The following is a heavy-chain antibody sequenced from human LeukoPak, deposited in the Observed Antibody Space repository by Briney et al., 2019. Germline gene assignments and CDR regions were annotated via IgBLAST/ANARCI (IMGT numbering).Heavy chain of an antibody. CDR3: ARRDIVVVPAAFDAFDI. J-gene: IGHJ3*02. Sequence: SETLSLTCAVYGGSFSGYYWSWIRQPPGRGLEWIGEINHSGSTNYNPSLKSRVTISVDTSKNQFSLKLSSVTAADTAVYYCARRDIVVVPAAFDAFDIWGQGTMVTVSS. CDR1: GGSFSGYY. D-gene: IGHD2-2*01. V-gene: IGHV4-34*01. CDR2: INHSGST.